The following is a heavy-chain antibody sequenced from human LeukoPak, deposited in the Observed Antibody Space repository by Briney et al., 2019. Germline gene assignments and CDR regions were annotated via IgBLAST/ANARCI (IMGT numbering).Heavy chain of an antibody. V-gene: IGHV3-30-3*01. D-gene: IGHD1-26*01. CDR3: ARGVGATNHFDY. CDR1: RFTFSSYA. Sequence: GGSLILSCAASRFTFSSYAMHWVRQAPGKGLEWVAVISYDGSNKYYADSVKGRFTISRDNSKNTLYLQMNSLRAEDTAVYYCARGVGATNHFDYWGQGTLVTVSS. J-gene: IGHJ4*02. CDR2: ISYDGSNK.